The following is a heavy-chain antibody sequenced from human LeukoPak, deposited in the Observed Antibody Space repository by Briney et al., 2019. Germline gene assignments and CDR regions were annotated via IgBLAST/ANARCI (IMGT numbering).Heavy chain of an antibody. D-gene: IGHD6-6*01. J-gene: IGHJ4*02. CDR2: INPSGGST. CDR3: ARHEYSSSLEFDY. V-gene: IGHV1-46*01. Sequence: ASVKVSCKASGYTFTSYYMHWVRQAPGQGLEWMGIINPSGGSTNYAQKFQGRVTITADESTSTAYMELSSLRSEDTAVYYCARHEYSSSLEFDYWGQGTLVTVSS. CDR1: GYTFTSYY.